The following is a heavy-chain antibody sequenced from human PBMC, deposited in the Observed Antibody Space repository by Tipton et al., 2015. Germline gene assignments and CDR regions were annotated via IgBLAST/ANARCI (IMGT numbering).Heavy chain of an antibody. D-gene: IGHD3-9*01. J-gene: IGHJ4*02. Sequence: TLSLTCTVSGGSISSSSYYWAWIRQPPGKGLEWIGYMFYTGITNYNPSLKSRVTMSVATSKNQFSLKLTSVTAADTAVYYCACQDYDSLTRDYQTVDYWGQGTLVTVSS. CDR3: ACQDYDSLTRDYQTVDY. CDR1: GGSISSSSYY. CDR2: MFYTGIT. V-gene: IGHV4-61*05.